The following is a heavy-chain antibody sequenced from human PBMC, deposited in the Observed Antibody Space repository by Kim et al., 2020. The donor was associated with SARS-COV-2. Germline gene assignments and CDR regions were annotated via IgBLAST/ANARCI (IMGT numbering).Heavy chain of an antibody. Sequence: SETLSLTCAVYGGSFSGYYWSWIRQPPGKGLEWIGEINHSGSTNYNPSLKSRVTISVDTSKNQFSLKLSSVTAADTAVYYCARGEVRYSYGYVYYYYGMDVWGQGTTVTVSS. V-gene: IGHV4-34*01. CDR1: GGSFSGYY. CDR2: INHSGST. J-gene: IGHJ6*02. CDR3: ARGEVRYSYGYVYYYYGMDV. D-gene: IGHD5-18*01.